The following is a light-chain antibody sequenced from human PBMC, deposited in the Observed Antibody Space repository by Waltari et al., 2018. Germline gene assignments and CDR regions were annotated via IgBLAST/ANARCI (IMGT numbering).Light chain of an antibody. J-gene: IGLJ3*02. Sequence: QSALTQPRSVSWSPGQSVTISCPGTRSDVGAYNPVSWYQPHTGKAPKLTIYSGSKRPSGVPDRFSGSKSGNTASLTISGLQAEDEGDYYCCSYAGTYTVRVFGGGTKVTVL. V-gene: IGLV2-11*01. CDR2: SGS. CDR1: RSDVGAYNP. CDR3: CSYAGTYTVRV.